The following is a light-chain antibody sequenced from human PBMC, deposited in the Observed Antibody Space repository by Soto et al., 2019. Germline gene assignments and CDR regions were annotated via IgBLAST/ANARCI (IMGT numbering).Light chain of an antibody. V-gene: IGKV3-20*01. Sequence: EIVLTQSPGTLSLSPGERATLSCRASQSVSRSSLAWYQQKPGQAPRLLIYGASSRATGIPDRFSGSGSGTDFTLTISRLEPEDFAVYYCQQYGSSGYTFGQGTKLEIK. CDR1: QSVSRSS. J-gene: IGKJ2*01. CDR3: QQYGSSGYT. CDR2: GAS.